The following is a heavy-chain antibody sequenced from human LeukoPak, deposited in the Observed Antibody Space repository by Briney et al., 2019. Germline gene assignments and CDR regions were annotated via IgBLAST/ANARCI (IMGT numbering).Heavy chain of an antibody. CDR3: ARGRYNWDYVAFDI. Sequence: PSETLSLTCTVSGGSISSSSYYWSWIRQPPGKGLEWIGEINHSGSTNYNPSLKSRVTISVDTSKNQFSLKLSSVTAADTAVYYCARGRYNWDYVAFDIWGQGTMVTVSS. CDR2: INHSGST. CDR1: GGSISSSSYY. D-gene: IGHD1-7*01. J-gene: IGHJ3*02. V-gene: IGHV4-39*07.